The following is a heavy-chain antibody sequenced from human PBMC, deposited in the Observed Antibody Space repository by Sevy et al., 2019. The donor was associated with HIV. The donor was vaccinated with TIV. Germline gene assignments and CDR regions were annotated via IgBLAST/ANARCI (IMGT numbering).Heavy chain of an antibody. D-gene: IGHD6-6*01. CDR3: ARHAPYSSSSEGGDYFDY. CDR2: IYYSGST. J-gene: IGHJ4*02. CDR1: GGSISSSSYY. Sequence: SETLSLTCTVSGGSISSSSYYWGWIRQPPGKGLECIGSIYYSGSTYYNPSLKSRVTISVDTSKNQFSLKLSSVTAADTAVYYCARHAPYSSSSEGGDYFDYWDQGTLVTVSS. V-gene: IGHV4-39*01.